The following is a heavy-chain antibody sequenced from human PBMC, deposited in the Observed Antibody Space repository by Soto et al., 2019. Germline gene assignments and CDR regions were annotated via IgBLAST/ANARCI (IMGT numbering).Heavy chain of an antibody. J-gene: IGHJ5*02. CDR3: ARESRYLEWLSLNWFDP. CDR2: ISSSSSTI. CDR1: GVTFSSYS. V-gene: IGHV3-48*02. D-gene: IGHD3-3*01. Sequence: SGGSLRLSCAASGVTFSSYSMNWVRQAPGKGLEWVSYISSSSSTIYYADSVKGRFTISRDNAKNSLYLQMNSLRDEDTAVYYCARESRYLEWLSLNWFDPWSQGTLVTVSS.